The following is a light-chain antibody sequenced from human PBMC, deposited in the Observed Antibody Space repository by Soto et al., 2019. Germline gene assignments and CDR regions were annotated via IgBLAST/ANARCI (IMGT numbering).Light chain of an antibody. CDR2: GNS. CDR1: SSNIGAGYD. CDR3: QSYDSSQWV. Sequence: QSVLTQPPSVSGAPGQRVTISCTGGSSNIGAGYDVHWYQQLPGTAPKLLIYGNSNRPSGVPDRFSGSKSGTSASLAITGLQAEDEADYYCQSYDSSQWVFGGGTKLTVL. J-gene: IGLJ3*02. V-gene: IGLV1-40*01.